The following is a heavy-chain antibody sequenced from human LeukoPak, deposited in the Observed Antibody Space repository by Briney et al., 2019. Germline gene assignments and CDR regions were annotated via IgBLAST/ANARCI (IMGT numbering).Heavy chain of an antibody. J-gene: IGHJ6*02. D-gene: IGHD2-8*02. CDR1: GFTFSSYA. CDR3: ARGPPGTGYYYYGMDV. CDR2: ISYDGSNK. Sequence: PGGSLRLSCAASGFTFSSYAMHWVRQAPGKGLEWVAVISYDGSNKYYADSVKGRFTISRDNSKNTLYLQMNSLRAEDTAVYYCARGPPGTGYYYYGMDVWGQGTTVTVSS. V-gene: IGHV3-30-3*01.